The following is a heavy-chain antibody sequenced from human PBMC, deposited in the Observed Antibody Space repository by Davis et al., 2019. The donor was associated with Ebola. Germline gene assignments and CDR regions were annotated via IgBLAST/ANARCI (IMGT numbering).Heavy chain of an antibody. V-gene: IGHV1-69*13. CDR1: GGTFSSYA. CDR3: ARDAEDYSSSFLAY. D-gene: IGHD6-6*01. CDR2: IIPMFGTA. Sequence: SVKVSCKASGGTFSSYAITWVRQAPGQGLEWMGGIIPMFGTANYAQKFQGRVTITADESTSTAYMELSSLRSEDTAVYYCARDAEDYSSSFLAYWGQGTLVTVSS. J-gene: IGHJ4*02.